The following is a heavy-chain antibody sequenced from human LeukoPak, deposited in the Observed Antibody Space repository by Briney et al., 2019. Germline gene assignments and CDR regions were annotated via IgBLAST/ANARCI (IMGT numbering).Heavy chain of an antibody. Sequence: PGGSLRLSCAASGITFSSYGMHWVRQAPGKGLEWVAVISYDGSHKFYADSVKGRFTISRDNSKNTLYLQMNSLRTEDTAVYYCAKDRYAGDSRYDKGGVDPWGQGTLVTVSS. J-gene: IGHJ5*02. D-gene: IGHD3-10*01. V-gene: IGHV3-30*18. CDR1: GITFSSYG. CDR3: AKDRYAGDSRYDKGGVDP. CDR2: ISYDGSHK.